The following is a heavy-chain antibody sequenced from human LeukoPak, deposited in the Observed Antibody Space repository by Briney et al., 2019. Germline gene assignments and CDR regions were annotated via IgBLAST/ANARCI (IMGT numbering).Heavy chain of an antibody. CDR1: GYTFTGYY. V-gene: IGHV1-2*02. Sequence: ASAKVSCKASGYTFTGYYMHWVRQAPGQGLEWMGWINPNSGGTNYAQKFQGRVTMTRDTSISTAYMELSRLRSDDTAVYYCARGNIAVYDAFDIWGQGTMVTVSS. CDR2: INPNSGGT. CDR3: ARGNIAVYDAFDI. D-gene: IGHD6-19*01. J-gene: IGHJ3*02.